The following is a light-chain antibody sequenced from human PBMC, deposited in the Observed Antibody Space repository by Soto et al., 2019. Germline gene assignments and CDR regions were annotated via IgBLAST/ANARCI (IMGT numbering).Light chain of an antibody. CDR3: QQYGSSPWT. CDR1: QSISSSY. J-gene: IGKJ1*01. Sequence: EIVLTQSPGTLSLSPGERATLSCRASQSISSSYLAWYQQKPGQAPRLLVSGASSRATGIPDRFSGSGSGTDFTLTISRLEPEDLAVYFCQQYGSSPWTFGQGTKEEIK. CDR2: GAS. V-gene: IGKV3-20*01.